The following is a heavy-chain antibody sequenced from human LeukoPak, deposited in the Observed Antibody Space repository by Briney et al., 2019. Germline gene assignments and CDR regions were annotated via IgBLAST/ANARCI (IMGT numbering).Heavy chain of an antibody. Sequence: GASVKVSCKASGGTFSSYAISWVRQAPGQGLEWMGGIIPIFGTANYAQKFQGRVTITADESTSTAYMELSSLRSEDTAVYYCARGWEPLSNTPYDYWGQGTLVTVSS. CDR2: IIPIFGTA. CDR3: ARGWEPLSNTPYDY. D-gene: IGHD1-26*01. CDR1: GGTFSSYA. V-gene: IGHV1-69*13. J-gene: IGHJ4*02.